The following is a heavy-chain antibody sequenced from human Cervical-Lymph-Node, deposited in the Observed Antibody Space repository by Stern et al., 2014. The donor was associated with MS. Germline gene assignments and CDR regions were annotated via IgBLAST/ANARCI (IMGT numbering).Heavy chain of an antibody. CDR1: GYTLMSFG. Sequence: QVQLEQSGEEVKKLGTSVKVSCKASGYTLMSFGINWVRQAPGHGLEWVGWVSANNGNTDYAQNFQGRGTMTTDTSTSTAHLELRSLRSDDAAVYYCAREVAVSGLGWFDLWGQGTLVTVSS. D-gene: IGHD6-19*01. J-gene: IGHJ5*02. CDR3: AREVAVSGLGWFDL. CDR2: VSANNGNT. V-gene: IGHV1-18*01.